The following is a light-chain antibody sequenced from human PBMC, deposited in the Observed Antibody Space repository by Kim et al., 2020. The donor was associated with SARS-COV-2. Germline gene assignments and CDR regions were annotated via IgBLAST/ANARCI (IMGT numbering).Light chain of an antibody. CDR3: QQYGSSRFT. CDR2: GAS. J-gene: IGKJ3*01. CDR1: HSVSSSY. V-gene: IGKV3-20*01. Sequence: SPVERATLSCRASHSVSSSYLAWYQQKPGQAPRLLIYGASSRATGIPDRFSGSGSGTDFTLTISRLEPEDFAVYFCQQYGSSRFTFGPGTKVDIK.